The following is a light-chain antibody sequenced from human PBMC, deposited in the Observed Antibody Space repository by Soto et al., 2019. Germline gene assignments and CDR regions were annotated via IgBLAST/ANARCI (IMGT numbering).Light chain of an antibody. Sequence: DIQMTQSPSSLSASVGDRVTITCRASQSISSYLNWYQQKPGKAPKLLIYAASSLQSGVPSRFSGSGSGTDFTLTISSLQPEDFATYYCQQSYSTPLIFVPGTKVDMK. J-gene: IGKJ3*01. CDR3: QQSYSTPLI. CDR1: QSISSY. CDR2: AAS. V-gene: IGKV1-39*01.